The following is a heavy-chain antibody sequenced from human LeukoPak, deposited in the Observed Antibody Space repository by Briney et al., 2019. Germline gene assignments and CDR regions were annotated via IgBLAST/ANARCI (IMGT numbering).Heavy chain of an antibody. CDR2: IKEDGGEG. Sequence: GGSLRLSCAASGFTFSGYWMTWVRQAPGKGLEWVANIKEDGGEGYYVDSVRGRFTISRDNAKNSLYLQMNSLRAEDTAVYHCAILGELRNYYYYMDVWGKGTTVTVSS. J-gene: IGHJ6*03. CDR3: AILGELRNYYYYMDV. CDR1: GFTFSGYW. D-gene: IGHD1-7*01. V-gene: IGHV3-7*01.